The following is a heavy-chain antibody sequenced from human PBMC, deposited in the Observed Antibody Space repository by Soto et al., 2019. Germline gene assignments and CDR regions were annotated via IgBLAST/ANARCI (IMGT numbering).Heavy chain of an antibody. CDR3: AKVGPSYYYGMDV. CDR1: GLDFSSEV. J-gene: IGHJ6*02. CDR2: ISGSGRTI. V-gene: IGHV3-23*01. D-gene: IGHD1-26*01. Sequence: PGGSLTLSCAASGLDFSSEVMCWVRQAPGKGLEWVSSISGSGRTIYHADSMRGRFAISRDNSKNSLYLQLNNLRVDDMAVYYCAKVGPSYYYGMDVWGQGTTVTVSS.